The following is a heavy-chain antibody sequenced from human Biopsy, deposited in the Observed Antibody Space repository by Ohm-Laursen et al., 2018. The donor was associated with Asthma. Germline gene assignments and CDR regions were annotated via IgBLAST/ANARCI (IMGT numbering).Heavy chain of an antibody. CDR2: ISVYNGNT. CDR1: GYTFNSAG. CDR3: ARAVDYSHYYGIDV. J-gene: IGHJ6*02. D-gene: IGHD3-10*01. Sequence: ASVKVSCKTSGYTFNSAGITWVRQAPGQGLEWMGWISVYNGNTKVAQKLQDRVTMITDTSTSTAYMELRSLRSDDTAVYFCARAVDYSHYYGIDVWSQGTTATVS. V-gene: IGHV1-18*01.